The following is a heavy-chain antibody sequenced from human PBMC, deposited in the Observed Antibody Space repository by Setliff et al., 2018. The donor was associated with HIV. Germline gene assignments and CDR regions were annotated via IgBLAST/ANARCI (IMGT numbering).Heavy chain of an antibody. J-gene: IGHJ6*02. CDR2: IIPIFGTA. D-gene: IGHD2-15*01. CDR1: GGTFSNYA. Sequence: GASVKVSCKASGGTFSNYAISWVRQAPGQGLEWMGGIIPIFGTAHYAQRFQGRVTITADESTSTAYMELSSLGSEDTAVYYCARGSGGYCSGGSCYFGFGLALWGQGTTVTVSS. CDR3: ARGSGGYCSGGSCYFGFGLAL. V-gene: IGHV1-69*13.